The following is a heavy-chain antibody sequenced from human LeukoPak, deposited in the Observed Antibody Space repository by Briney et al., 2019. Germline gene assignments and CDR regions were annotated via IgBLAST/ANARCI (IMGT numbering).Heavy chain of an antibody. CDR3: AKAWGVTSIIY. V-gene: IGHV3-23*01. J-gene: IGHJ4*02. D-gene: IGHD4-17*01. CDR2: ISGSGGST. Sequence: PGGSLRLSCADSGCTFSSYAMSWVRQAPGKGLEWVSAISGSGGSTYYADSVKGRFTISRDNSKNTLYLQMNSLRAEDTAVYYCAKAWGVTSIIYWGQGTLVTVSS. CDR1: GCTFSSYA.